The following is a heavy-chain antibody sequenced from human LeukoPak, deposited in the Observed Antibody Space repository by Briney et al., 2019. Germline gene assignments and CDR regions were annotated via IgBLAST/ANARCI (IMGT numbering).Heavy chain of an antibody. CDR1: GFTFDDYA. J-gene: IGHJ4*02. D-gene: IGHD7-27*01. CDR2: ISWYSGSI. V-gene: IGHV3-9*01. Sequence: GGSLRLSCAASGFTFDDYAMHWVRQAPGKGLEWVSGISWYSGSIGYAGSVKGRFTISRDNAKNSRYLQMNSLRAEDTAVYYCARSLTGTWLGVDYWGQGTLVTVSS. CDR3: ARSLTGTWLGVDY.